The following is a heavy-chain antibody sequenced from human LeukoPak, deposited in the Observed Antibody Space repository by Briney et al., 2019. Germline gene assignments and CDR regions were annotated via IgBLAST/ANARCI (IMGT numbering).Heavy chain of an antibody. Sequence: VASVKVSCKASGYTFTSYGISWVRQAPGQGLEWMGWISAYNGNTNYAQKLQGRVTMTTDTSTSTAYMELRSLRSDDTAVYYCARDYMAAAGHWFDPWGQGTLVTVSS. CDR1: GYTFTSYG. D-gene: IGHD6-13*01. CDR2: ISAYNGNT. J-gene: IGHJ5*02. CDR3: ARDYMAAAGHWFDP. V-gene: IGHV1-18*01.